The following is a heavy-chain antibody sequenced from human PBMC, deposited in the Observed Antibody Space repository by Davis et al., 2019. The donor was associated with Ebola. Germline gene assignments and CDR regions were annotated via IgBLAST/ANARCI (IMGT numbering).Heavy chain of an antibody. D-gene: IGHD2-2*01. V-gene: IGHV3-15*01. CDR2: IKSKTDGGTT. CDR3: TTYVPAALNYYYYYGMDV. CDR1: GFTFSNAW. Sequence: PGGSLRLSCAASGFTFSNAWMSWVRQAPGKGLEWVGRIKSKTDGGTTDYAAPVKGRFTISRDDSKNTLYLQMNSLKTEDTAVYYCTTYVPAALNYYYYYGMDVWGQGTTVTVSS. J-gene: IGHJ6*02.